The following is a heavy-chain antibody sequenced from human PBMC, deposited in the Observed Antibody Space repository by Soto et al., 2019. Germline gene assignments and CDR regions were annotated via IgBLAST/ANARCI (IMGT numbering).Heavy chain of an antibody. CDR1: GFTFSHYG. Sequence: GGSLRLSCAASGFTFSHYGMEWVRQAPGRGLVWVALISYDGSRIYYADSVKGRFTISRDNSKNTLYLQMNSLRPDDTAVYYCAKEFTGIGGPLDSWGQGTLVTVSS. V-gene: IGHV3-30*18. J-gene: IGHJ4*02. CDR3: AKEFTGIGGPLDS. CDR2: ISYDGSRI. D-gene: IGHD1-20*01.